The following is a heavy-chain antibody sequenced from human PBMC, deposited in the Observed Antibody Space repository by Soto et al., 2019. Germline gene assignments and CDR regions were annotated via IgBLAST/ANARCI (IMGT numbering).Heavy chain of an antibody. CDR3: ARDPGTAMVSSQYYFDY. CDR1: GGTFSSYA. Sequence: SVKVSCKASGGTFSSYAISWVRQAPGQGLEWMGGIIPIFGTANYAQKFQGRVTITADESTSTAYMELSSLRSEDTAVYYCARDPGTAMVSSQYYFDYWGQGTLVTVSS. V-gene: IGHV1-69*13. D-gene: IGHD5-18*01. J-gene: IGHJ4*02. CDR2: IIPIFGTA.